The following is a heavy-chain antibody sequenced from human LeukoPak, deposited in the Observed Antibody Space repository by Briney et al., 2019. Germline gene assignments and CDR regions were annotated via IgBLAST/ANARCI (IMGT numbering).Heavy chain of an antibody. Sequence: PGGSLRLSCAASGFTFSSYEMNWVRQAPGKGLEWVSYISSSGSTIYYADSVKGRFTISRDNAKNSLYLQMNSLRAEDTAVYYCARDFGLTGNGFDIWGQGTMVTVSS. D-gene: IGHD7-27*01. V-gene: IGHV3-48*03. J-gene: IGHJ3*02. CDR2: ISSSGSTI. CDR1: GFTFSSYE. CDR3: ARDFGLTGNGFDI.